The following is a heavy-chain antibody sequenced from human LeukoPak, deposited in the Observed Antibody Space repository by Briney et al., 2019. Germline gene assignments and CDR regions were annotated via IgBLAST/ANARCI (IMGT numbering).Heavy chain of an antibody. V-gene: IGHV1-69*13. Sequence: SVKLSCTASGGTFSSYAISWVRQAPGQGLEWMGGIIPIFGTANYAQKFQGRVTITADESTSTAYMELSSLRSEDTAVYYCAQGMVRGVEAYYYYGMDVWGKGTTVTVSS. CDR3: AQGMVRGVEAYYYYGMDV. CDR1: GGTFSSYA. D-gene: IGHD3-10*01. CDR2: IIPIFGTA. J-gene: IGHJ6*04.